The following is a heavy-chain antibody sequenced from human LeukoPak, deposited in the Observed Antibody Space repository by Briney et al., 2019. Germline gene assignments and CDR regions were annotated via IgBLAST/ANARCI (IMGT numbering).Heavy chain of an antibody. J-gene: IGHJ4*02. CDR2: IYYSGST. CDR1: GGSISSYY. V-gene: IGHV4-59*12. CDR3: ARGSYSSSWYAFPHFDY. Sequence: SETLSLTCTVSGGSISSYYWSWIRQPPGKGLEWIGYIYYSGSTNYNPSLKSRVTISVDKSKNQFSLKLSSVTAADTAVYYCARGSYSSSWYAFPHFDYWGQGTLVTVSS. D-gene: IGHD6-13*01.